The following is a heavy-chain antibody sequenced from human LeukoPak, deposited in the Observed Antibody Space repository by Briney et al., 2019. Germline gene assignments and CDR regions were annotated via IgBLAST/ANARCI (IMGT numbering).Heavy chain of an antibody. V-gene: IGHV3-48*02. D-gene: IGHD1-26*01. CDR1: GFIFGSYS. CDR2: ISSSSSAI. J-gene: IGHJ4*02. CDR3: ARELGSTWDFDY. Sequence: GGSLRLSCAASGFIFGSYSMNWVRQAPGKGLEWVSYISSSSSAIFYADSVKGRFTVSRDNAKNSLYLQMNSLRDEDTAVYYCARELGSTWDFDYWGQGTLVTVSS.